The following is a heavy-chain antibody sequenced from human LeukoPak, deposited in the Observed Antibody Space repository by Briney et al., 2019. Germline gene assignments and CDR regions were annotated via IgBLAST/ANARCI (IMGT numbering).Heavy chain of an antibody. CDR3: ARGGIGEYDYIWGRYRYIGHHPNYFDY. Sequence: PSETLSLTCAVYGGSFSGYYWSWIRQPPGKGLEWIGEINHSGSTNYNPSLKSRVTISVDTSKNQFSLKLSSVTAADTAVYYCARGGIGEYDYIWGRYRYIGHHPNYFDYWGQGTLVTVSS. CDR2: INHSGST. CDR1: GGSFSGYY. V-gene: IGHV4-34*01. D-gene: IGHD3-16*02. J-gene: IGHJ4*02.